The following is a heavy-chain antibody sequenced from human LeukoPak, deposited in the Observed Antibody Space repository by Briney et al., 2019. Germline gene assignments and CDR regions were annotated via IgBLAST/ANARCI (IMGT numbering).Heavy chain of an antibody. CDR2: INPNSGGT. Sequence: ASVKVSCKASGYTFTGYYMHWVRQAPGQGLEWMGWINPNSGGTNYAQRFQGRVIMTRDTSISTAYMELSSLRSEDTAVYYCATGLWFGKYLDVWGKGTTVTISS. J-gene: IGHJ6*04. CDR3: ATGLWFGKYLDV. D-gene: IGHD3-10*01. V-gene: IGHV1-2*02. CDR1: GYTFTGYY.